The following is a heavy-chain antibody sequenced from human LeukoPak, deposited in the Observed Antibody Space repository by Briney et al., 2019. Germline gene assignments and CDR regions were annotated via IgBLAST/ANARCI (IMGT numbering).Heavy chain of an antibody. CDR3: ARVFMSYFKDI. CDR1: GFTFSSYE. J-gene: IGHJ6*04. V-gene: IGHV3-48*03. Sequence: PGGSLRLSCAASGFTFSSYEMNWVRQAPGKGLEWVSYISSSGSTIYYADSVKGRFTISRDNAKNSLYLQMNSLRAEDSATYYCARVFMSYFKDIWGKGTTVTVSS. CDR2: ISSSGSTI. D-gene: IGHD2/OR15-2a*01.